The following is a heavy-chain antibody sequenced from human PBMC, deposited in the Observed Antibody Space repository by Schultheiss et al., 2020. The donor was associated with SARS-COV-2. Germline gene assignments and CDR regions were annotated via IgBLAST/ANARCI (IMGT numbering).Heavy chain of an antibody. CDR2: IYYSGST. J-gene: IGHJ5*02. Sequence: SQTLSLTCTVSGGSVSSGSYYWSWIRQPPGKGLEWIGYIYYSGSTNYNPSLKSRVTISVDTSKNQFSLKLSSVTAADTAVYYCARQQELYYDFWSGFVFDPWGQGTLVTVS. CDR3: ARQQELYYDFWSGFVFDP. CDR1: GGSVSSGSYY. V-gene: IGHV4-61*01. D-gene: IGHD3-3*01.